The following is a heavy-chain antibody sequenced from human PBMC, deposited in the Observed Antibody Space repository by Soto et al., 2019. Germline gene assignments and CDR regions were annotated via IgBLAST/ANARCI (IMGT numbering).Heavy chain of an antibody. V-gene: IGHV1-46*01. CDR3: ARDHYGSGSYVVY. CDR2: INPSGGSA. Sequence: ASVKVSCKASGYSFTSYHMHWIRQAPGQGLEWMGIINPSGGSASYAQRFQGRVTMTRDTSTSTVYMEVSGLRSEDTAVYYCARDHYGSGSYVVYWGQGPLVTVAS. J-gene: IGHJ4*02. D-gene: IGHD3-10*01. CDR1: GYSFTSYH.